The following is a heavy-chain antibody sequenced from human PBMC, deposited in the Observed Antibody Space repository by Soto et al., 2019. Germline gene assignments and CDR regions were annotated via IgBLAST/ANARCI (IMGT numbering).Heavy chain of an antibody. Sequence: QVQLQQSGPGLVKPSQTLSLTCAISVASVSSNSAAWNWIRQSPSRRLEWLGRTYYRSNWYNAYSVSVKGGITIDPDTSKNQFSLELHSGTPEDTAVDYCARWGPTAPYSSSWTFDLWGQGPLVTVSS. V-gene: IGHV6-1*01. CDR2: TYYRSNWYN. CDR1: VASVSSNSAA. D-gene: IGHD6-13*01. J-gene: IGHJ5*01. CDR3: ARWGPTAPYSSSWTFDL.